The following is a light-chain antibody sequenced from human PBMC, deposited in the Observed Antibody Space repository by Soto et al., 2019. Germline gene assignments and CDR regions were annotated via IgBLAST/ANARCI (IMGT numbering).Light chain of an antibody. CDR2: DAS. Sequence: EIVLTQSPGTLSLSPGERATLSCRASQSVSSNLAWYQQKPGQAPRLLIYDASTRATGVPDRFSGSGSGTDFTLTISELEPEDFAVYYCQLYHWSLTWTFGPGTKVDIK. CDR1: QSVSSN. J-gene: IGKJ1*01. V-gene: IGKV3-20*01. CDR3: QLYHWSLTWT.